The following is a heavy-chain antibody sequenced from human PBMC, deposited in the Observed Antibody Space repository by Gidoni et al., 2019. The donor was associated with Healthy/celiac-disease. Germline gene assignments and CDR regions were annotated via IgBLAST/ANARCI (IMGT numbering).Heavy chain of an antibody. D-gene: IGHD5-18*01. CDR3: AKDQYSYGAFDY. J-gene: IGHJ4*02. V-gene: IGHV3-23*01. Sequence: EVQLLESGGGLVQPGGSLRLSCAASGFTFSSYAMSWVRQAPGKGLEWVSAISGSGGSTYYADSVKGRLTISRDNSKNTLYLQMNSLRAEDTAVYYCAKDQYSYGAFDYWGQGTLVTVSS. CDR1: GFTFSSYA. CDR2: ISGSGGST.